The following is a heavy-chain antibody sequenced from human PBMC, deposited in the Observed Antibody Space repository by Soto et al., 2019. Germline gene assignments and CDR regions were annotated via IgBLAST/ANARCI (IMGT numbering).Heavy chain of an antibody. D-gene: IGHD6-13*01. CDR2: IYSGGRT. V-gene: IGHV3-53*01. J-gene: IGHJ6*02. Sequence: PGGSLRLSCAASGFTVSSNYMSWVRQAPGKGLEWVSVIYSGGRTYYADSVRGRFTISRDNSKNTLFLQMNSLRAEDTAVYYCARDHAIAAAGPTENGMDVWGQGTTVTVSS. CDR3: ARDHAIAAAGPTENGMDV. CDR1: GFTVSSNY.